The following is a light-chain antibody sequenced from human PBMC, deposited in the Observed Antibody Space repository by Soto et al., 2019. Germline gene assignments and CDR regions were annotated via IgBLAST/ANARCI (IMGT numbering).Light chain of an antibody. CDR3: CSYAGSPWV. V-gene: IGLV2-11*01. CDR2: DVS. CDR1: SSDVGGYNY. Sequence: QSALTQPRSVSGSPGQSVTISCTGTSSDVGGYNYVSWYQQHPGKAPKLMIYDVSKRPSGVPDRFSGSKSGNTASLTISGLQADDEADYYCCSYAGSPWVFGGGTKVTAL. J-gene: IGLJ3*02.